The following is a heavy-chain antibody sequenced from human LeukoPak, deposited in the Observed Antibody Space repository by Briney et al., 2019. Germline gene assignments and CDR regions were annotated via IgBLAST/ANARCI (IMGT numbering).Heavy chain of an antibody. D-gene: IGHD1-26*01. J-gene: IGHJ2*01. CDR2: IRGNGET. V-gene: IGHV3-23*01. CDR3: AKCGHSGSYYVWYFDL. CDR1: GLSFSSFA. Sequence: PGGSLRLSCAASGLSFSSFAMSWVRQGPARGLEWVSSIRGNGETFYADSVKGRFTISRDNSKNTLYLQMNSLRAGDTAVYYCAKCGHSGSYYVWYFDLWGRGTLVTVSS.